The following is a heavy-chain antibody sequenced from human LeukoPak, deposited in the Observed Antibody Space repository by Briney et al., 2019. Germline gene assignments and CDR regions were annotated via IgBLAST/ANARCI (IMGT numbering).Heavy chain of an antibody. J-gene: IGHJ6*02. Sequence: GGSLRLSCAASGFTFRYYAMHWVRQAPGKGLEWVAVISYDGSNKYYADSVKGRFTISRDNSKNTLYLQMNSLRAEDTAVYYCARDGIRITMVRGVIRLIDYGMDVWGQGTTVTVSS. CDR1: GFTFRYYA. D-gene: IGHD3-10*01. V-gene: IGHV3-30-3*01. CDR2: ISYDGSNK. CDR3: ARDGIRITMVRGVIRLIDYGMDV.